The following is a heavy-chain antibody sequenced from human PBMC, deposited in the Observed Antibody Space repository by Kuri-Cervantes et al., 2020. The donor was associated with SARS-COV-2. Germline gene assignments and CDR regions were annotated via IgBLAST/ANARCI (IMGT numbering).Heavy chain of an antibody. CDR3: ARKQYYDFWSGHTMSWFDP. J-gene: IGHJ5*02. Sequence: SGPTLVNPTQTLTLTCTFSGFSLRTSGVGVGWIRQPPGKALEWLALIYWDDDKRYSPSLKSRLTITKDTSKNQVVLTMTNMDPVDTATYYCARKQYYDFWSGHTMSWFDPWGQGTLVTVSS. D-gene: IGHD3-3*01. V-gene: IGHV2-5*02. CDR2: IYWDDDK. CDR1: GFSLRTSGVG.